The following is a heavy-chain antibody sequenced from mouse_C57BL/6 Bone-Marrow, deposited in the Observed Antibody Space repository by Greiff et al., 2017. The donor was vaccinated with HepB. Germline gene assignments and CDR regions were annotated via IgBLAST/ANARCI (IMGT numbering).Heavy chain of an antibody. J-gene: IGHJ2*01. CDR3: ARGNYDPYYFDY. Sequence: QVQLQQPGTELVKPGASVKLSCKASGYTFTSYWMHWVKQRPGQGLEWIGNINPSNGGTKYNEKFKSKATLTVDKPSSTAYMQLSSLTSEDSAVYYCARGNYDPYYFDYWGQGTTLTVSS. V-gene: IGHV1-53*01. D-gene: IGHD2-4*01. CDR1: GYTFTSYW. CDR2: INPSNGGT.